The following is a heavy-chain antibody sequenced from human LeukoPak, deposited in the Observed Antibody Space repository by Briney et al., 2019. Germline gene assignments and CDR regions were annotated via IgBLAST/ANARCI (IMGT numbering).Heavy chain of an antibody. V-gene: IGHV1-2*02. CDR2: INPKSGDT. D-gene: IGHD5-24*01. Sequence: ASVKVSCKASGYTFTDYHIHWVRQAPGQGLEWMGWINPKSGDTDYLQKFQGRLTVTRDTSISTAYMELSRLTSDDTAMYYCARIGPRWLHLDYWGQGALVTVSS. CDR3: ARIGPRWLHLDY. CDR1: GYTFTDYH. J-gene: IGHJ4*02.